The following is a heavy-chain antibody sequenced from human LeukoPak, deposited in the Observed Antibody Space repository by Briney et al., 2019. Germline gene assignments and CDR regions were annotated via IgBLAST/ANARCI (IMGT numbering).Heavy chain of an antibody. V-gene: IGHV1-24*01. J-gene: IGHJ4*02. CDR3: ATSFRPPIEDSYYYDSSGYFVDY. CDR1: VYTLTELS. CDR2: FDPEDGET. D-gene: IGHD3-22*01. Sequence: ASVKVSCKVSVYTLTELSMHWVRQAPGKGLEWMGGFDPEDGETIYAQKFQGRVTMTEDTSTDTAYMELSSLRSEDTAVYYCATSFRPPIEDSYYYDSSGYFVDYWGQGTLVTVSS.